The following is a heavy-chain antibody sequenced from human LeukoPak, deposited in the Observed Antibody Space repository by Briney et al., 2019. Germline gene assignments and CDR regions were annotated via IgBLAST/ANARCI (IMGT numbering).Heavy chain of an antibody. D-gene: IGHD3-10*01. V-gene: IGHV3-30*04. CDR3: ARADYYGSGTTHYYYYYMDV. Sequence: GGSLRLSCAASGFTFSSYAMHWVRQAPGKGLEWVAVISYDGSNKYYADSVKGRFTISRDNAKHSLYLQMNSLRAEDTAVYYCARADYYGSGTTHYYYYYMDVWGKGTTVTVSS. J-gene: IGHJ6*03. CDR1: GFTFSSYA. CDR2: ISYDGSNK.